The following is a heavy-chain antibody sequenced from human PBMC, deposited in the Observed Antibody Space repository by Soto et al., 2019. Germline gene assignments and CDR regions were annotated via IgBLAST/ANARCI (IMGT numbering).Heavy chain of an antibody. CDR1: GFTFSSYG. CDR3: AKDRSYRIQLYYYGMDV. D-gene: IGHD5-18*01. Sequence: QVQLVESGGGVVQPGRSLRLSCAASGFTFSSYGMHWVRQAPGKGLEWVAVISYDGSNKYYADSVKGRFTISRDNSKYTLYLQMNSLRAEDTAVYYCAKDRSYRIQLYYYGMDVWGQGTTVTVSS. J-gene: IGHJ6*02. CDR2: ISYDGSNK. V-gene: IGHV3-30*18.